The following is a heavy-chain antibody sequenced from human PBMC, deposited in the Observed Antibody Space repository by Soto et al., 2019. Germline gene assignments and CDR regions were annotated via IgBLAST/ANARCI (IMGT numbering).Heavy chain of an antibody. CDR3: AKDMFSSSSAATVDY. CDR1: GFIFDDYA. V-gene: IGHV3-9*01. J-gene: IGHJ4*02. Sequence: EVQLVESGGGLAQPGRSLRLSCAASGFIFDDYAMHWVRQAPGKGLEWVSGISWQSGSIRYADSVTGRFTISRDNAKNSMYLQMNSLRVEDTAFYYCAKDMFSSSSAATVDYWGQGILVTVSS. CDR2: ISWQSGSI. D-gene: IGHD6-6*01.